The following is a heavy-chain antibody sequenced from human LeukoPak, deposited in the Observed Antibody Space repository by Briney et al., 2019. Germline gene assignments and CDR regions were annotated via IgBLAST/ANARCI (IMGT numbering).Heavy chain of an antibody. CDR2: INTDGSST. D-gene: IGHD2-2*01. V-gene: IGHV3-74*01. CDR1: GFTFSTYW. Sequence: GGSLRLSCAAAGFTFSTYWMDWVRQAPGKGRGWVSRINTDGSSTDYADSVKGRFTISRDNAKNTLYLQMNSLRAEDTAVYYCASRACSSTSCYYYWGQGTLVTVSS. J-gene: IGHJ4*02. CDR3: ASRACSSTSCYYY.